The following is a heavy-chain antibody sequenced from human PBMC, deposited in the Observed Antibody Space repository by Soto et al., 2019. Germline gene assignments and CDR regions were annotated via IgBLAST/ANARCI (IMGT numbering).Heavy chain of an antibody. CDR3: ARVSYGSGSYNMRYNWFDP. V-gene: IGHV3-21*01. Sequence: GGSLRLSCAASGFTFSSYSMNWVRQAPGKGLEWVSSISSSSSYIYYADSVKGRFTISRDNAKNSLYLQMNSLRAEDTAVYYCARVSYGSGSYNMRYNWFDPWGQGTQVTVS. J-gene: IGHJ5*02. CDR2: ISSSSSYI. D-gene: IGHD3-10*01. CDR1: GFTFSSYS.